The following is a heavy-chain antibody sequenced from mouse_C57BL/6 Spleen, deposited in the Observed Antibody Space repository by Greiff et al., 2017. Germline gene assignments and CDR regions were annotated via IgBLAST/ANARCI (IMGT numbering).Heavy chain of an antibody. CDR2: IHPNRGST. CDR1: GYTFTSYW. CDR3: ARWDYAMDG. V-gene: IGHV1-64*01. Sequence: QVQLQQPGAELVKPGASVTLSCKASGYTFTSYWMHWVKQRPGQGLEWIGMIHPNRGSTNYNEKFKIKATLTVDKSSSTAYMQLSSLTSEVAAVYYVARWDYAMDGWGQGTSVTVSS. D-gene: IGHD4-1*01. J-gene: IGHJ4*01.